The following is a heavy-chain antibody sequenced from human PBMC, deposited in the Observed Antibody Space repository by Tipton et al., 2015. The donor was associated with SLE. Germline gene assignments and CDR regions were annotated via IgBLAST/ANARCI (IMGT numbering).Heavy chain of an antibody. Sequence: TLSLTCTVSGGSISSSNYFWGWIRQPPGRGLEWIGSFYHSGATYYSPSLQSRVTVSVDTSKNQFSLKLTSVTAADTAVYYCAREWGSGSSDYYMDVWGKGTTVTVSS. J-gene: IGHJ6*03. D-gene: IGHD3-10*01. CDR1: GGSISSSNYF. CDR3: AREWGSGSSDYYMDV. V-gene: IGHV4-39*07. CDR2: FYHSGAT.